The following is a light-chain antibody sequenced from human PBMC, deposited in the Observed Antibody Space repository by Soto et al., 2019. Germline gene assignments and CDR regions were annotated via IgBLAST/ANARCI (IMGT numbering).Light chain of an antibody. V-gene: IGKV1-5*03. CDR2: QAS. Sequence: DIQMTQSPSTLSAFVGDRVTITCRASQKISTWLAWYQQKPGKAPKLLIYQASTLQIGVQSRFSGSGSGTEFSLTISSLQPDDFATYYCQQYNSYSWTFGQGTKVEIK. J-gene: IGKJ1*01. CDR3: QQYNSYSWT. CDR1: QKISTW.